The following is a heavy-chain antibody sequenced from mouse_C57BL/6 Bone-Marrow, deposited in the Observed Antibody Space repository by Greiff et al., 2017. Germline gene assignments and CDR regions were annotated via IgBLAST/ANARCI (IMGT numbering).Heavy chain of an antibody. CDR2: IFPGSGCT. CDR1: GYTFTSYW. J-gene: IGHJ4*01. Sequence: QVQLKQSGPELVRPGASVKISCKAPGYTFTSYWMQWVRQRPGQGLEWIGEIFPGSGCTYYNEKFKGKATLTVDTSSSTAYMQLSSLTSEDSAVYFCATMDYWGQGTSVTVSS. V-gene: IGHV1-56*01. CDR3: ATMDY.